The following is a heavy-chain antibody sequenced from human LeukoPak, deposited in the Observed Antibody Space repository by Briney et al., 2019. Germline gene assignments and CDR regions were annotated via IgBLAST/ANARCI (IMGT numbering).Heavy chain of an antibody. Sequence: GGSLRLPCAASGFTFSTYGMSWVRQAPGKGLEWLSYISYSDTAKYYADSVKGRFTISRDNAENSLHLQMNSLRDEDTAVYYCARYFDRSGFYRDAFDVWGQGTMVTVSS. V-gene: IGHV3-48*02. D-gene: IGHD3-22*01. CDR2: ISYSDTAK. CDR1: GFTFSTYG. J-gene: IGHJ3*01. CDR3: ARYFDRSGFYRDAFDV.